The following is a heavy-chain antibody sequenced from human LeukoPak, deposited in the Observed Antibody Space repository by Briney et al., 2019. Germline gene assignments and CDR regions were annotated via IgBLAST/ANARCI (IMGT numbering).Heavy chain of an antibody. Sequence: PGGSLRLSCAASGFTFSSYSMNWVRQAPGKGLEWVSSISSSSSYIYYADSVKGRFTISRDNAKTSLYLQMNSLRAEDTAVYYCARAQPLYSNSNWFDPWGQGTLVTVSS. V-gene: IGHV3-21*04. CDR2: ISSSSSYI. CDR3: ARAQPLYSNSNWFDP. D-gene: IGHD6-6*01. J-gene: IGHJ5*02. CDR1: GFTFSSYS.